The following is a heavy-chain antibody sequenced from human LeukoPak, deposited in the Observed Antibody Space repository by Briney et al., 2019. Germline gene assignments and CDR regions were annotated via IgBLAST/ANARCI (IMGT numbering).Heavy chain of an antibody. CDR2: IHPTGNT. Sequence: PSETLSLTCTASGGSTNNNNGSYFWSWLRQPAEKGLEWIGRIHPTGNTMYNPSPKSRVTISLDTSKNQFSLNLYSVTAADTAAYYCASHYSRAGIDAFDIWGQGTVVTVSS. J-gene: IGHJ3*02. CDR1: GGSTNNNNGSYF. D-gene: IGHD6-13*01. V-gene: IGHV4-61*02. CDR3: ASHYSRAGIDAFDI.